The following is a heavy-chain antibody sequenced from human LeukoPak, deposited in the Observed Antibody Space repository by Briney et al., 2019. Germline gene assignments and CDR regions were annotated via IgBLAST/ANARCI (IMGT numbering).Heavy chain of an antibody. D-gene: IGHD3-22*01. CDR1: GGSISSGGYS. J-gene: IGHJ4*02. CDR2: IYYSGSA. V-gene: IGHV4-31*03. Sequence: SQTLSLTCTVSGGSISSGGYSWSWIRLHPGKGLEWIGYIYYSGSAYYNPSLKSRITISVDTSKNQFSLKLSSVTAADTAVYYCARGDYYDALSWGQGTLVTVSS. CDR3: ARGDYYDALS.